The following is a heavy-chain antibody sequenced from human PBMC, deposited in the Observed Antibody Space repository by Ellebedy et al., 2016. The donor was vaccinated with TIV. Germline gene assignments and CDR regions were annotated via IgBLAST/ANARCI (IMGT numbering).Heavy chain of an antibody. V-gene: IGHV4-31*03. CDR3: AREIAAAGSVWFDL. J-gene: IGHJ5*02. Sequence: MPSETLSLTCTVSGGSISSGGYYWSWIRQHPRKGLEWFGYIYYTGSTHYNPSLRSRLTISVDTSKNQFSLKLSSVTAADTAVYYCAREIAAAGSVWFDLWGQGTLVTVSS. D-gene: IGHD6-13*01. CDR1: GGSISSGGYY. CDR2: IYYTGST.